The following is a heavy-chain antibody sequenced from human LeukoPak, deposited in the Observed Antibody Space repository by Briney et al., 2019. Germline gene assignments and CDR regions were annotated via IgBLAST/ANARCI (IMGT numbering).Heavy chain of an antibody. CDR3: ARAVGGLLWFGEFSLGLDY. D-gene: IGHD3-10*01. Sequence: PGGSLRLSCAASGFTFSSYSMNWVRQAPGKGLEWVSYISSSSSTIYYADSVKGRFTISRDNAKNSLYLQMNSLRAEDTAVYYCARAVGGLLWFGEFSLGLDYWGQGTLVTVSS. J-gene: IGHJ4*02. CDR2: ISSSSSTI. CDR1: GFTFSSYS. V-gene: IGHV3-48*01.